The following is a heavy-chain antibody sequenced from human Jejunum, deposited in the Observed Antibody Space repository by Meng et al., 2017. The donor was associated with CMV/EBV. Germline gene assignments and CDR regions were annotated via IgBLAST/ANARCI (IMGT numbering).Heavy chain of an antibody. J-gene: IGHJ4*02. CDR2: ITSGSRYI. V-gene: IGHV3-21*01. Sequence: SCAASGLDFNTYTMNWVRQAPGKGLEWVSSITSGSRYIFYTDSVKGRFTLSRDNAKKSLYLQMNSLRAADTAVYYCATDYRRGAGPNWGQGTLVTVSS. CDR3: ATDYRRGAGPN. D-gene: IGHD6-13*01. CDR1: GLDFNTYT.